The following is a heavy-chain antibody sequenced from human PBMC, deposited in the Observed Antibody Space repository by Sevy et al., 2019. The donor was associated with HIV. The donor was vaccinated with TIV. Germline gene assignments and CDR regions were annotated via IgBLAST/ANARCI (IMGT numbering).Heavy chain of an antibody. V-gene: IGHV1-18*01. D-gene: IGHD2-15*01. CDR1: GYTFTTYH. CDR2: ISPHNGDT. CDR3: ARAHCSGGRCYSLAY. J-gene: IGHJ4*02. Sequence: ASVKVSCKISGYTFTTYHITWVRQAPGQGPECMGRISPHNGDTNYAPKFQGRVTMITDKSTSTAYMELRSLTSDDTAVYYCARAHCSGGRCYSLAYWGQGTLVTVSS.